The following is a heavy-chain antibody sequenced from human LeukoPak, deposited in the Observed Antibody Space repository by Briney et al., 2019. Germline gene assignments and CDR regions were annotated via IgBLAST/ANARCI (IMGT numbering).Heavy chain of an antibody. Sequence: PGGSLRLSCAASGFTFSSYAMHWVRQAPGKGLEWVAVISYNGSNKRYADSVKGRFTNSRDNSKNTLYLQMNSLRAEDTAVYYCARDLMGIAYRGAFYYWGQGTLVTVSS. CDR1: GFTFSSYA. CDR3: ARDLMGIAYRGAFYY. CDR2: ISYNGSNK. D-gene: IGHD6-13*01. V-gene: IGHV3-30*04. J-gene: IGHJ4*02.